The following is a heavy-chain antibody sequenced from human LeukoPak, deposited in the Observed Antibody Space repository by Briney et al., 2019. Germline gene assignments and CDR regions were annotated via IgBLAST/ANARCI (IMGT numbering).Heavy chain of an antibody. CDR3: AKDWAYGGLVDAFDI. V-gene: IGHV3-23*01. J-gene: IGHJ3*02. CDR1: GFTFSSYA. Sequence: PGGSLRLSCAASGFTFSSYAMSWVRQAPGKGLEWVSAISGSGGSTYYAGSVKGRFTISRDNSKNTLYLQMNSLRAEDTAVYYCAKDWAYGGLVDAFDIWGQGTMVTVSS. D-gene: IGHD3-16*01. CDR2: ISGSGGST.